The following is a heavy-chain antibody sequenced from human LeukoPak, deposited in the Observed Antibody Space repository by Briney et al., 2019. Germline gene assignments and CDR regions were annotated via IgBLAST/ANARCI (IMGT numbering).Heavy chain of an antibody. CDR3: ARRPLTGAYPYYFDS. CDR2: IYYSGST. CDR1: GGSISSSSYY. Sequence: PSETPSLTCTVSGGSISSSSYYWGWIRQPPGKGLEWIGSIYYSGSTYYNPSLKSRVTISVDTSKNQFSLELSSVTAADTAVYYCARRPLTGAYPYYFDSWGQGTLVTVSS. D-gene: IGHD7-27*01. V-gene: IGHV4-39*01. J-gene: IGHJ4*02.